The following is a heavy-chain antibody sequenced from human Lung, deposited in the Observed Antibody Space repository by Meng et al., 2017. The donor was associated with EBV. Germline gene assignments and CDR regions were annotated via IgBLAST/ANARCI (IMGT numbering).Heavy chain of an antibody. CDR1: ADHIRSSHW. Sequence: HAHRQESGHGLLKPSGTLSLTCLASADHIRSSHWWSWVRQPPGKGLEWIGEIYHSGSTNYNPSLKSRVAISVDKSKNQFSLKVSSVTAADTAVYYCARGSVDFLWTSDYWGQGTLVTVSS. CDR3: ARGSVDFLWTSDY. V-gene: IGHV4-4*02. D-gene: IGHD2/OR15-2a*01. J-gene: IGHJ4*02. CDR2: IYHSGST.